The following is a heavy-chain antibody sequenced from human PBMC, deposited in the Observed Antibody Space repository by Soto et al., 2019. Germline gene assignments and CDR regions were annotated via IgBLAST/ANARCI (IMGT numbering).Heavy chain of an antibody. CDR3: ARVPYNWNYAMDV. CDR1: GYTFTGYY. V-gene: IGHV1-2*04. J-gene: IGHJ6*02. D-gene: IGHD1-20*01. Sequence: QVQLVQSGAEVKKPGASVKVSCKASGYTFTGYYMHWVRQAPGQGREWMGWINPNSGGTNYAQKFQGWVTMTRDTSISTAYMELRRLRSDDTAVYYCARVPYNWNYAMDVWGQGTTVTVCS. CDR2: INPNSGGT.